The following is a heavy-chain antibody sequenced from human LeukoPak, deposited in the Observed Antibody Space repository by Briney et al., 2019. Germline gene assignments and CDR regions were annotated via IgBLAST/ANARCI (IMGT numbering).Heavy chain of an antibody. V-gene: IGHV4-31*03. Sequence: SETLSLTCTVSGGSISSGGYYWSWIRQHPGKGLEWIGYIYYSGSTSYNPSLRSRVSISVDTSKNQFSLKLSSVTAADTAVYYCARIGNWNIDYWGQGTLVTVSS. CDR3: ARIGNWNIDY. CDR1: GGSISSGGYY. J-gene: IGHJ4*02. CDR2: IYYSGST. D-gene: IGHD1-1*01.